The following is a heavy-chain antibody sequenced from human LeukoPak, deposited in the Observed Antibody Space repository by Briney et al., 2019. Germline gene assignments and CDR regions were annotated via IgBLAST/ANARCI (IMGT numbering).Heavy chain of an antibody. CDR1: GFTFSNYG. CDR3: ARSSGSLWG. J-gene: IGHJ4*02. CDR2: ISSSSSYI. D-gene: IGHD1-26*01. V-gene: IGHV3-21*01. Sequence: GGSLRLSCAASGFTFSNYGMHWVRQAPGKGLEWVSSISSSSSYIYYADSVKGRFAISRDNAKNSLYLQMNSLRAEDTAVYYCARSSGSLWGWGQGTLVTVSS.